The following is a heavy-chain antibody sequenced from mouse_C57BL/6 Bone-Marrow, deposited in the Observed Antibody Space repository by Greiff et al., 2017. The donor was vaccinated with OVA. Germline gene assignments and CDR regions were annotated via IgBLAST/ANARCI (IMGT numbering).Heavy chain of an antibody. D-gene: IGHD6-1*01. CDR1: GYTFTSYW. CDR2: IHPNSGST. J-gene: IGHJ4*01. CDR3: ARCLHEGYYAMDY. Sequence: VQLQQPGAELVKPGASVKLSCKASGYTFTSYWMHWVKQRPGQGLEWIGMIHPNSGSTNYNEKFKSKATLTVDKSSSTAYMQLSSLTSEDSAVYYCARCLHEGYYAMDYWGQGTSVTVSS. V-gene: IGHV1-64*01.